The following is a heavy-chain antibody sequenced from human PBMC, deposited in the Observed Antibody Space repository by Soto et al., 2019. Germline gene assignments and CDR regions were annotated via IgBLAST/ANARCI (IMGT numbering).Heavy chain of an antibody. CDR1: GFTFSSYA. J-gene: IGHJ5*02. CDR3: AREYYDILTGIDWFDP. D-gene: IGHD3-9*01. CDR2: ISGSGGST. V-gene: IGHV3-23*01. Sequence: LRLSCAASGFTFSSYAMSWVRQAPGKGLEWVSAISGSGGSTYYADSVKGRFTISRDNSKNTLYLQMNSLRAEDTAVYYCAREYYDILTGIDWFDPWGQGTLVTVSS.